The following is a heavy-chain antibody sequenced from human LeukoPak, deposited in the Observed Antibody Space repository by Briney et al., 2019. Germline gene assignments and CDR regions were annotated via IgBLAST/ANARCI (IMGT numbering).Heavy chain of an antibody. CDR3: ARHLGDVVVVPAAKNWFDP. CDR1: GGSISSSSYY. D-gene: IGHD2-2*01. Sequence: PSETLSLTCTVSGGSISSSSYYWGWIRQPPGKGPEWIGSIYYSGSTYYNPSLKSRVTISVDTSKNQFSLKLSSVTAADTAVYYCARHLGDVVVVPAAKNWFDPWGQGTLVTVSS. J-gene: IGHJ5*02. CDR2: IYYSGST. V-gene: IGHV4-39*01.